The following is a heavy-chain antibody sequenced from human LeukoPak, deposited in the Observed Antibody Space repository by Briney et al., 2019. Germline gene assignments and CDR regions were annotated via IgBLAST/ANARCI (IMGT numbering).Heavy chain of an antibody. Sequence: ASVKVSCKASGYTFTGYYMHWVRQAPGHGLEWMGWINPNSGGTNYAQKFQGRVTMTRDTSISTAYMELSRLRSDDTAVYYCARALRYFDWYTNYWGQGTLVTVSS. CDR3: ARALRYFDWYTNY. D-gene: IGHD3-9*01. CDR1: GYTFTGYY. V-gene: IGHV1-2*02. CDR2: INPNSGGT. J-gene: IGHJ4*02.